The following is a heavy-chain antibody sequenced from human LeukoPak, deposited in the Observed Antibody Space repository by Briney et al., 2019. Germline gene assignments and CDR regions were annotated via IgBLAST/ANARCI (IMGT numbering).Heavy chain of an antibody. J-gene: IGHJ4*02. CDR1: GFTFSSYA. CDR3: ARDNTYMFDY. D-gene: IGHD2-2*02. CDR2: INTDGRTT. Sequence: GGSLRLSCAASGFTFSSYAMSWVRQAPGKGLVWVAHINTDGRTTTYADSVKGRFTVVRDNAKNTLYLEMNRLRAEDTAVYYCARDNTYMFDYWGQGTQVTVSS. V-gene: IGHV3-74*01.